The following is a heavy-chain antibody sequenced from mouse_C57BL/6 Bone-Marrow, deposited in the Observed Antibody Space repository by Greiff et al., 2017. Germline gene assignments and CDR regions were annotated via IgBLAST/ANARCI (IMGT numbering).Heavy chain of an antibody. CDR1: GYAFSSYW. J-gene: IGHJ4*01. CDR3: ARRGGYPYAMDY. V-gene: IGHV1-7*01. D-gene: IGHD2-2*01. Sequence: QVQLQQSGAELVKPGASVKISCKASGYAFSSYWMNWVKQRPGQGLEWIGYINPSSGYTKYNQKFKDKATLTADKSSSTAYMQLSSLTYEDSAVYYCARRGGYPYAMDYWGQGTSVTVSS. CDR2: INPSSGYT.